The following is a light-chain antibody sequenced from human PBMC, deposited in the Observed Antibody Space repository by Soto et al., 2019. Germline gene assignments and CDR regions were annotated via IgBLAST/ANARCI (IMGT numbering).Light chain of an antibody. J-gene: IGLJ3*02. CDR2: GNS. Sequence: QPVLTQPPSVSGAPGQRVTISCTGSSSNIGAGYDVHWYQQLPGTAPKLLIYGNSNRPSGVPDRFSGSKSGTSASLAITGLQAEDEADYYCQSYDSSLSGSVFGGGTKATVL. CDR1: SSNIGAGYD. V-gene: IGLV1-40*01. CDR3: QSYDSSLSGSV.